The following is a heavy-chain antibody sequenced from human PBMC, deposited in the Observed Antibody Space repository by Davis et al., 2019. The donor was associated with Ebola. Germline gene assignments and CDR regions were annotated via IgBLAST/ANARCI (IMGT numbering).Heavy chain of an antibody. D-gene: IGHD3-3*01. Sequence: SETLSLTCTVSGGSISSGDYYWSWIRQPPGKGLEWIGYIYYSGSTYYNPSLKSRVTISVDTSKNQFSLKLSSVTAADTAVYYCARVHYDFWSGYFVDVWGKRTTVTVSS. CDR2: IYYSGST. CDR1: GGSISSGDYY. V-gene: IGHV4-30-4*01. CDR3: ARVHYDFWSGYFVDV. J-gene: IGHJ6*04.